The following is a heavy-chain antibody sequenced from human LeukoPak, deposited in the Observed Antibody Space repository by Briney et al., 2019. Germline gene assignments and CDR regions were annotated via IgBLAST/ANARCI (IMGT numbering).Heavy chain of an antibody. Sequence: SETLSLTCTVSGGSISSGGYYWSWIRQHPGKGLEWIGDIYYSGSTYYNLSLKSRVTISVDTSKNQFSLKLSSVTAADTAVYFCARGGSGYDSFYYYGMDVWGQGTTVTVSS. J-gene: IGHJ6*02. CDR3: ARGGSGYDSFYYYGMDV. V-gene: IGHV4-31*03. CDR1: GGSISSGGYY. D-gene: IGHD5-12*01. CDR2: IYYSGST.